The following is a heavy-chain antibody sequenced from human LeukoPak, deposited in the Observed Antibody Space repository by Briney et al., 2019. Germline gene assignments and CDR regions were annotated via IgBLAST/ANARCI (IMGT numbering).Heavy chain of an antibody. CDR2: IRYDGSNK. CDR3: AKDEVGASSSVY. V-gene: IGHV3-30*02. CDR1: GFTFNNYG. Sequence: GGSLRLSCAASGFTFNNYGMHWVRQAPGKGLEWVAFIRYDGSNKYYADSVKGRFTISRDNSKNTLYLQMNSLRAEDTAVYYCAKDEVGASSSVYWGQGTLVTVSS. D-gene: IGHD1-26*01. J-gene: IGHJ4*02.